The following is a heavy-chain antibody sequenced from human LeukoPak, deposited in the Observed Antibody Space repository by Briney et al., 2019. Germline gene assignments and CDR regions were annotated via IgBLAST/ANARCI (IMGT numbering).Heavy chain of an antibody. J-gene: IGHJ5*02. D-gene: IGHD4-17*01. CDR2: ISSSGSYI. CDR1: GFTFSSYW. CDR3: ARGEYGDYFNWFDP. V-gene: IGHV3-21*01. Sequence: GGSLRLSCAASGFTFSSYWMSWVRQAPGKGLEWVSSISSSGSYIYYADSVKGRFTISRDNAKNSLYLQMNSLRAEDTAVYYCARGEYGDYFNWFDPWGQGTLVTVSS.